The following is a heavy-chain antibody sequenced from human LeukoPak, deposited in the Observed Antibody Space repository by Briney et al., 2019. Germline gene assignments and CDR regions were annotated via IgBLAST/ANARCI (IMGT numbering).Heavy chain of an antibody. CDR1: GGSISSYY. CDR3: ARASYCSSPSCPQYDAFDI. Sequence: NPSETLSLTCTVSGGSISSYYWSWIRQPAGKGLEWIGRIYTSGSTNYNPSLKSRVTMSVDTSKNQFSLKLSSVTAADTAVYYCARASYCSSPSCPQYDAFDIWGQGTMVSV. CDR2: IYTSGST. V-gene: IGHV4-4*07. D-gene: IGHD2-2*01. J-gene: IGHJ3*02.